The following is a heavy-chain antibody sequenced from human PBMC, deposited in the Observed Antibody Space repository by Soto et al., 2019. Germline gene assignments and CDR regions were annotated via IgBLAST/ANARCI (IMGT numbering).Heavy chain of an antibody. CDR2: INHSGST. Sequence: SETLSLTFAVYGGSFSGYYWSWIRQPPGKGLEWLREINHSGSTNYNPSLKSRVTISVDTSKHQFSLKLSSVTAADTAVYYCARGRNYYDSSGYYSSYYYYGMDVWGQGTKVTVSS. D-gene: IGHD3-22*01. CDR1: GGSFSGYY. CDR3: ARGRNYYDSSGYYSSYYYYGMDV. J-gene: IGHJ6*02. V-gene: IGHV4-34*01.